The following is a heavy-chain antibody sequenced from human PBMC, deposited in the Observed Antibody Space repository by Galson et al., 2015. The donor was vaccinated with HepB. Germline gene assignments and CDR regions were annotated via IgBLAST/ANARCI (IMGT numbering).Heavy chain of an antibody. CDR2: ISYDGSNK. V-gene: IGHV3-30-3*01. CDR3: AREGGWQDFDY. CDR1: GFTFSSYA. J-gene: IGHJ4*02. D-gene: IGHD6-19*01. Sequence: SLRLSCAASGFTFSSYAMHWVRQAPGKGLEWVAVISYDGSNKYYADSVKGRFTISRDNSKNTLYLQMNSLRAEDTAAYYCAREGGWQDFDYWGQGTLVTVSS.